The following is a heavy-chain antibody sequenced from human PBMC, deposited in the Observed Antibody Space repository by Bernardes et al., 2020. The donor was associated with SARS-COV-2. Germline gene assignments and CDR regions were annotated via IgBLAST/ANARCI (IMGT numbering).Heavy chain of an antibody. CDR2: IKQDGSEK. CDR1: GFTFSSYW. CDR3: ARDKRWLQLRLFDY. Sequence: GSLRLSCAASGFTFSSYWMSWVRQAPGKGLEWVANIKQDGSEKYYVDSVMGRFTISRDNAKNSLYLQMNSLRAEDTAVYYCARDKRWLQLRLFDYWGQGTLVTVSS. D-gene: IGHD5-12*01. V-gene: IGHV3-7*01. J-gene: IGHJ4*02.